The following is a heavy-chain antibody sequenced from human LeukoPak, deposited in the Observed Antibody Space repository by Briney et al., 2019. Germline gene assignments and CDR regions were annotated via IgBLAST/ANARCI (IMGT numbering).Heavy chain of an antibody. V-gene: IGHV4-34*01. Sequence: SETLSLTCAVYGGSFSGYYWSWIRQPPGKGLEWIGEINHSGSTNYNPSLKSRVTISVDTSKNQFSLKLSSVTAADTAVYYCAKASRGTFGYMDVWGKGTTVTVSS. J-gene: IGHJ6*03. CDR1: GGSFSGYY. CDR2: INHSGST. CDR3: AKASRGTFGYMDV. D-gene: IGHD2-2*01.